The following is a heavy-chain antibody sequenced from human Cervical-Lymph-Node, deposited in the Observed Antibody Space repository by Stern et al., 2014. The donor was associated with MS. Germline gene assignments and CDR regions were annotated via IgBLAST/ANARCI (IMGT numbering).Heavy chain of an antibody. D-gene: IGHD2-21*01. V-gene: IGHV3-30-3*01. CDR2: ISFDATTK. CDR3: ARGGGISHFDY. CDR1: GFTFSSSA. Sequence: VQLEESGGGVVQPGKSLRLSCAASGFTFSSSAMHWVRQAPGKGLEWLIVISFDATTKYYADSGRGRFTISRDNSEDTLLLQMNSLGAEDSAVYYCARGGGISHFDYWGQGILVTVSS. J-gene: IGHJ4*02.